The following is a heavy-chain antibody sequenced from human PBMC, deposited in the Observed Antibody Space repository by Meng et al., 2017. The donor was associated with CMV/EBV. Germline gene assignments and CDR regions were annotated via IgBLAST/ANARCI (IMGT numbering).Heavy chain of an antibody. CDR3: ARDLETYYDFWSGLYGMDV. J-gene: IGHJ6*02. D-gene: IGHD3-3*01. V-gene: IGHV3-30*04. CDR1: GSTFSSYA. CDR2: ISYDGSNK. Sequence: GESLKISCAASGSTFSSYAMHWVRQAPGKGLEWVAVISYDGSNKYYADSVKGRFTISRDNSKNTLYLQMNSLRAEDTAVYYCARDLETYYDFWSGLYGMDVWGQGTTVTVSS.